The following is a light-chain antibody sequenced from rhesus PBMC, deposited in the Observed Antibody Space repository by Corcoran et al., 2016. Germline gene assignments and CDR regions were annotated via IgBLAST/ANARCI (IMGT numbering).Light chain of an antibody. J-gene: IGKJ2*01. CDR2: GAS. CDR3: QQYSNWPHS. CDR1: QSVSSY. V-gene: IGKV3S9*01. Sequence: EIVMTQSPATLSLSPGERATLSCRASQSVSSYVAWYQQKPEQAPRLLIYGASSRATGSPDRFSGSGSGTDFTLTISSLEPEDFAVYYCQQYSNWPHSFGQGTKVEIK.